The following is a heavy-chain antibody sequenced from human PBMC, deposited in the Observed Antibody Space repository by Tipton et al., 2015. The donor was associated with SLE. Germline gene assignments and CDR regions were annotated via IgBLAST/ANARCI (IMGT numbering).Heavy chain of an antibody. CDR3: ARLPLSRSGTTLYYFDY. Sequence: SLRLSCAASGFTFSNAWMSWVRQMPGKGLEWMGIIYPGDSDTRYSPSFQGQVTISADKSISTAYLQWSSLKASDTAMYYCARLPLSRSGTTLYYFDYWGQGTLVTVSS. CDR2: IYPGDSDT. J-gene: IGHJ4*02. CDR1: GFTFSNAW. D-gene: IGHD1-7*01. V-gene: IGHV5-51*01.